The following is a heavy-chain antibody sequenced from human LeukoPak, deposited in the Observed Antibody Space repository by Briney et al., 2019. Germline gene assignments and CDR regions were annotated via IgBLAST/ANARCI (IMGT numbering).Heavy chain of an antibody. CDR2: IYYSGST. CDR3: ARDRSRSRFDP. CDR1: GGSISSYY. J-gene: IGHJ5*02. Sequence: SETLSLTCTVSGGSISSYYWSWIRQPPGKGLEWIGYIYYSGSTNYNPSLKSRVTISVDTYKNQFSLKLSSVTAADTAVYYCARDRSRSRFDPWGQGTLVTVSS. V-gene: IGHV4-59*01. D-gene: IGHD3-10*01.